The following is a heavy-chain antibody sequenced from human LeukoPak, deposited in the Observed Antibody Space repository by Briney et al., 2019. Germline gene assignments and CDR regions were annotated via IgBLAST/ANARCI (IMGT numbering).Heavy chain of an antibody. V-gene: IGHV4-59*01. Sequence: SETRSPTCTVSGRSTSSYSWRWIRHPPRKGLEWNGYTYYSGSTNYNPSLKSRVTISVDTSKNQFSLKLSSVTAADTAVYYCARVGSITIFGVVNNWFDPWGQGTLVTVSA. CDR1: GRSTSSYS. CDR3: ARVGSITIFGVVNNWFDP. CDR2: TYYSGST. D-gene: IGHD3-3*01. J-gene: IGHJ5*02.